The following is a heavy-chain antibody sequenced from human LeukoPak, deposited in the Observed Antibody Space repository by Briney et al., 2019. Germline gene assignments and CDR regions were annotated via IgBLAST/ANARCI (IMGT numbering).Heavy chain of an antibody. V-gene: IGHV4-34*01. D-gene: IGHD4-17*01. Sequence: SETLSLTCAVDGGSFSGYHWSWIRQTPGQGLEWIGKIDHDGNTYYNPSLKSRITLSVDKSKRQFSLKLSSVTAADTAVYYCARGGDDYGDYYDYWGQGTLVTVSS. J-gene: IGHJ4*02. CDR2: IDHDGNT. CDR3: ARGGDDYGDYYDY. CDR1: GGSFSGYH.